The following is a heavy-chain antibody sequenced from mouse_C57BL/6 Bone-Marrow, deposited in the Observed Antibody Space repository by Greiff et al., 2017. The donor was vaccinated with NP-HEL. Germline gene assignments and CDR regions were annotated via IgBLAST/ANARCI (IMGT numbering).Heavy chain of an antibody. J-gene: IGHJ4*01. Sequence: VKLMESGAELVKPGASVKISCKASGYAFSSYWMNWVKQRPGKGLEWIGQIYPGDGDTNYNGKFKGKATLTADKSSSTAYMQLSSLTSEDSAVYFCALSAYYSNSYYAMDYWGQGTSVTVSS. D-gene: IGHD2-5*01. V-gene: IGHV1-80*01. CDR2: IYPGDGDT. CDR1: GYAFSSYW. CDR3: ALSAYYSNSYYAMDY.